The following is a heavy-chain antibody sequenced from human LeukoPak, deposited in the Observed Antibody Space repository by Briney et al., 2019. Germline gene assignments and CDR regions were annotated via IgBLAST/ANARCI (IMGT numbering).Heavy chain of an antibody. J-gene: IGHJ4*02. Sequence: GGSLRLSCAASGFTFSSYSMTWVRQAPGKGLEWVSGISGSGTTTYYADSVKGRFTISRDNSKNTLYLQMNSLRAEDTAVYYCAKVIYSNYGYFDYWGQGTLVTVSS. CDR3: AKVIYSNYGYFDY. V-gene: IGHV3-23*01. CDR2: ISGSGTTT. CDR1: GFTFSSYS. D-gene: IGHD4-11*01.